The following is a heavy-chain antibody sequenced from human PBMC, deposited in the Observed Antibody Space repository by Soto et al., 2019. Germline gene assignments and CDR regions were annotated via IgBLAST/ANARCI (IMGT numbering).Heavy chain of an antibody. CDR2: IYSGGST. D-gene: IGHD4-17*01. Sequence: PGGSLRLSCAASGFTVSSNYMSWVRQAPGKGLEWVSVIYSGGSTYYADSVKGRFTISRDNSKNTLYLQMNSLRAEDTAVYYCATGQDYGDYYSDYWGQGTLVTVSS. CDR3: ATGQDYGDYYSDY. V-gene: IGHV3-66*01. J-gene: IGHJ4*02. CDR1: GFTVSSNY.